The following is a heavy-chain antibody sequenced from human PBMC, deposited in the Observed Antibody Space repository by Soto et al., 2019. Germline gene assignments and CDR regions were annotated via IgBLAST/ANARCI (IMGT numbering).Heavy chain of an antibody. CDR2: IYYSGST. D-gene: IGHD2-8*02. Sequence: SETLSLTCTVSGGSISSGGYYWSWIRQHPGKGLEWIGYIYYSGSTYYNPSLKSRVTISVDTSKNQFSLKLSSVTAADTAVYYGAKGLAALGGVGYVWGKGPTVTVSS. J-gene: IGHJ6*04. V-gene: IGHV4-31*03. CDR3: AKGLAALGGVGYV. CDR1: GGSISSGGYY.